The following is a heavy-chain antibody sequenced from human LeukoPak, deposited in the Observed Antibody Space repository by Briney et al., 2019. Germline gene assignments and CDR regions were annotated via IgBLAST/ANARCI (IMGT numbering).Heavy chain of an antibody. V-gene: IGHV4-34*01. CDR1: GGSFSGYY. J-gene: IGHJ6*03. Sequence: PSETLSLTCAVSGGSFSGYYWSWIRQPPGKGLEWIGEINHSGSTNYNPSLKSRVTISVDTSKNQFSLKLSAVTAADTAVYYCARGTSPFFGLASYYYYMDVRAIGTTVT. D-gene: IGHD3/OR15-3a*01. CDR2: INHSGST. CDR3: ARGTSPFFGLASYYYYMDV.